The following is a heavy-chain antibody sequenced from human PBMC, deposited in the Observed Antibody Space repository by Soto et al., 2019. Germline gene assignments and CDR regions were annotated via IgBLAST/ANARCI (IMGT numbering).Heavy chain of an antibody. J-gene: IGHJ6*02. CDR1: GGTFSSYA. V-gene: IGHV1-69*13. CDR3: ARGKDSSSLDYYGMDV. Sequence: ASVKVSCKASGGTFSSYAISWVRQAPGQGLEWMGGIIPIFGTANYAQKFQGRVTITADESTSTAYMELSSLRSEDTAVYYCARGKDSSSLDYYGMDVWGQGTTVTVSS. D-gene: IGHD6-13*01. CDR2: IIPIFGTA.